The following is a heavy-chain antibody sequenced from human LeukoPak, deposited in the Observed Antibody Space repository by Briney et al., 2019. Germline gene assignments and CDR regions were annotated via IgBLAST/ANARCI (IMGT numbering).Heavy chain of an antibody. CDR2: INHSGST. CDR1: GGSFSGYY. V-gene: IGHV4-34*01. D-gene: IGHD6-6*01. Sequence: SETLSLTCAVYGGSFSGYYWSWIRQPPGKGLEWIGEINHSGSTYYNPSLKSRVTISVDTSKNQFSLNLTSVTAADTAVYYCARAMSIAARLQTIFDYWGQGISVTVSS. CDR3: ARAMSIAARLQTIFDY. J-gene: IGHJ4*02.